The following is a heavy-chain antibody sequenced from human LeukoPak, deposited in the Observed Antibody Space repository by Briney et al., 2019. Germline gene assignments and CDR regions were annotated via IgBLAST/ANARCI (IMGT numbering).Heavy chain of an antibody. CDR1: GFTFTSYA. D-gene: IGHD3-9*01. V-gene: IGHV3-23*01. CDR3: AKAEILTGYYPPYYFDS. CDR2: VSGAGDLT. J-gene: IGHJ4*02. Sequence: GGSLRLSCAASGFTFTSYAMSWVRQAPGKGLEWVARVSGAGDLTNYADSVTGRFTISRDNSKNTVYLQMNSLRADDTAVYYCAKAEILTGYYPPYYFDSWGQGTLVTVSS.